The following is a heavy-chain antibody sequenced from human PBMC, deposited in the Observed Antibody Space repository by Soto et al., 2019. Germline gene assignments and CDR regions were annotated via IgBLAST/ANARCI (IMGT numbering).Heavy chain of an antibody. V-gene: IGHV3-53*04. D-gene: IGHD4-17*01. Sequence: EVQLVESGGGLVQPGGSLRLSCAASGFTVSSNYMSWVRQAPGKGLEWVSVIYSGGSTYYADSVKGRFTISRHNSKNTLYLQMNGLRAEDTAMYYCARHSGDYRGNFDYWGQGTLVTVSS. CDR3: ARHSGDYRGNFDY. CDR2: IYSGGST. J-gene: IGHJ4*02. CDR1: GFTVSSNY.